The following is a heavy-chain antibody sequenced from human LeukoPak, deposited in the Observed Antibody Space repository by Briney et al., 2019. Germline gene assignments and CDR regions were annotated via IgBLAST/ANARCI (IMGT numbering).Heavy chain of an antibody. CDR1: GGTFSSYA. V-gene: IGHV1-69*06. J-gene: IGHJ6*03. D-gene: IGHD5-24*01. Sequence: ASVKVSCKASGGTFSSYAISWVRQAPGQGLEWMGGIIPIFGTANYAQKFQGRVTITADKSTSTAYMELSSLRSEDTAVYYCARVLNGVGYIPMDVWGKGTTVTVSS. CDR2: IIPIFGTA. CDR3: ARVLNGVGYIPMDV.